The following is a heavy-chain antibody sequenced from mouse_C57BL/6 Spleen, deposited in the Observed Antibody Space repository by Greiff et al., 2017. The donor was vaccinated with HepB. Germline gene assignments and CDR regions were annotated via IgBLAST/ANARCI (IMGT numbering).Heavy chain of an antibody. Sequence: QVQLQQSGAELVRPGASVTLSCKASGYTFTDYEMHWVKQTPVHGLEWIGAIDPETGGTAYNQKFKGKAILTADKSSSTAYMELRSLTSEDSAVYYCTRWLLPAWFADWGQGTLVTVSA. CDR3: TRWLLPAWFAD. V-gene: IGHV1-15*01. D-gene: IGHD2-3*01. CDR1: GYTFTDYE. CDR2: IDPETGGT. J-gene: IGHJ3*01.